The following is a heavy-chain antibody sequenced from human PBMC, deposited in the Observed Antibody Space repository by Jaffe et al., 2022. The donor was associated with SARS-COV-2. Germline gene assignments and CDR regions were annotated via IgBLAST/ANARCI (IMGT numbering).Heavy chain of an antibody. J-gene: IGHJ6*04. V-gene: IGHV1-8*01. Sequence: QVQLVQSGAEVKKPGASVKVSCKASGYTFTSYDINWVRQATGQGLEWMGWMNPNSGNTGYAQKFQGRVTMTRNTSISTAYMELSSLRSEDTAVYYCARARTVLAIRGRYGSGSYYNSLGVWGKGTTVTVSS. D-gene: IGHD3-10*01. CDR3: ARARTVLAIRGRYGSGSYYNSLGV. CDR2: MNPNSGNT. CDR1: GYTFTSYD.